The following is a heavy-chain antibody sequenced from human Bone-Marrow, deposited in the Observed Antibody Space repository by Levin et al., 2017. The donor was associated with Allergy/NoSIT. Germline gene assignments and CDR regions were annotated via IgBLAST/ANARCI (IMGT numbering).Heavy chain of an antibody. Sequence: SQTLSLTCTVSGGSVSSGSYYWSWIRQPPGKGLEWIGYIYYSGSTNYNPSLKSRVTISVDTSKNQFSLKLSSVTAADTAVYYCARVPRIAAPYYYFDYWGQGTLVTVSS. CDR3: ARVPRIAAPYYYFDY. D-gene: IGHD6-6*01. V-gene: IGHV4-61*01. J-gene: IGHJ4*02. CDR2: IYYSGST. CDR1: GGSVSSGSYY.